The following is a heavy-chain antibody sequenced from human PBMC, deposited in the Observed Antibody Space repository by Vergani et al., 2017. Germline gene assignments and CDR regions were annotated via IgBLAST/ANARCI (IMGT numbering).Heavy chain of an antibody. V-gene: IGHV4-59*01. D-gene: IGHD4-11*01. Sequence: QVQLQESGPGLVKPSETLSLTCTVSGGSISSYYWSWIWQPPGKGLEWIGYIYYSGSTNYNPSLRSRVTISVDTSKNQFSLKLSSVTAAGTAVYYCARATTETVWFDYGSQGSLVTVSS. CDR1: GGSISSYY. CDR2: IYYSGST. J-gene: IGHJ4*02. CDR3: ARATTETVWFDY.